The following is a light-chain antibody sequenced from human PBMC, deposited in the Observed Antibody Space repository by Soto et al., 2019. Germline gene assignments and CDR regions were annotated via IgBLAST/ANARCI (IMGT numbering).Light chain of an antibody. V-gene: IGKV2-28*01. J-gene: IGKJ2*01. CDR2: LGS. CDR3: MQGLQTLYT. Sequence: DIVMTQSSLSLPVTPGEPASISCRSSQSLLHSNGYNYLDWYLQKPGQSAQLLIYLGSNRASGVPDRFSGSGSGTDFTLEISRVEAEDVGVYYCMQGLQTLYTFGQGTKLEIK. CDR1: QSLLHSNGYNY.